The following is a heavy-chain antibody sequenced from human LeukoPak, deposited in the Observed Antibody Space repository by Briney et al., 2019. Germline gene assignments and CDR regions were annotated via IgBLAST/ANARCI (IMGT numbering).Heavy chain of an antibody. D-gene: IGHD4-17*01. J-gene: IGHJ4*02. Sequence: ASVKVSCTASGYTFTSYYMHWVRQAPGQGLEWMGIINPSGGSTSYAQKFQGRVTMTTDTSTSTAYMELRSLRSDDTAVYYCARTADTVPLDYWGQGTLVTVSS. CDR2: INPSGGST. V-gene: IGHV1-46*01. CDR1: GYTFTSYY. CDR3: ARTADTVPLDY.